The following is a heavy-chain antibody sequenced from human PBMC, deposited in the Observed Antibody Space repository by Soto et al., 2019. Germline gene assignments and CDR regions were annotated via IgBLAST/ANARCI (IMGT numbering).Heavy chain of an antibody. D-gene: IGHD5-18*01. CDR2: ISGSGSNT. CDR3: AKTSDHIQLWLNGTSYYYYGMDV. J-gene: IGHJ6*02. Sequence: PGGSLRLSCAASGFIFSNYAMSWVRQAPGKGLEWVSTISGSGSNTYYADSVKGRFTISRDNSKDTLYMHMNSLRVEDTAVYYCAKTSDHIQLWLNGTSYYYYGMDVWGQGTTVTVSS. CDR1: GFIFSNYA. V-gene: IGHV3-23*01.